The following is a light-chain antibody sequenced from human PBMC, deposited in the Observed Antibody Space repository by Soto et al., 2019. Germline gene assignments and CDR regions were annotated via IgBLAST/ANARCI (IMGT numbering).Light chain of an antibody. CDR3: SSYTSSSTLLYV. CDR1: SSDVGGYNY. Sequence: QSVLTQPASVSGSPGQSITISCTGTSSDVGGYNYVSWYQQHPGKAPKLMIYDVSNRPSGVSNRFSGSKSSNTASLTISGLQAEDEADYDCSSYTSSSTLLYVFGTGTKVTVL. V-gene: IGLV2-14*01. J-gene: IGLJ1*01. CDR2: DVS.